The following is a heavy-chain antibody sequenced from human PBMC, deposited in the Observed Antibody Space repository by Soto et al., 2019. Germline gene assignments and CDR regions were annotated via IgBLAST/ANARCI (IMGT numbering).Heavy chain of an antibody. V-gene: IGHV4-59*01. CDR1: GGSISSYY. J-gene: IGHJ4*02. D-gene: IGHD4-17*01. CDR3: ARYYGDSSPVFDY. Sequence: PSETLSLTCTVSGGSISSYYWSWIRQPPGKGLEWIGYIHYSGSTNYNPSLKSRVTKSVDTSKNQFSLKLSSVTAADTAVYYCARYYGDSSPVFDYWGQGTLVTVSS. CDR2: IHYSGST.